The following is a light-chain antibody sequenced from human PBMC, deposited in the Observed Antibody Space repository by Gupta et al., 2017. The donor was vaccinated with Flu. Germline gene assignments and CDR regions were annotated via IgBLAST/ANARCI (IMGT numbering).Light chain of an antibody. CDR2: AAS. J-gene: IGKJ1*01. CDR1: ENIDSSSKSY. CDR3: QQTDSLPWT. V-gene: IGKV1-39*01. Sequence: DIQMTQSPSSLSASVGDRVSITCRATENIDSSSKSYLNWYQHKPGRAPKLLIYAASNVHAGVPSRFSGSGSGRDFTLTIARLQPDDFATYYCQQTDSLPWTFGRGTKVDVK.